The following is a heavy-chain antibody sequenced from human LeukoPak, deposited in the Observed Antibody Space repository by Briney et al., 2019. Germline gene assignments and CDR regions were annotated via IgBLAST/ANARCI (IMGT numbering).Heavy chain of an antibody. J-gene: IGHJ4*02. Sequence: GGSLRPSCAASGFTFSSYAMHWVRQAPGKGLEWVAVISYDGSNKYYADSVKGRFTISRDNSKNTLYLQMNSLRAEDTAVYYCARGPYDSSVDYWGQGTLVTVSS. D-gene: IGHD3-22*01. V-gene: IGHV3-30-3*01. CDR2: ISYDGSNK. CDR3: ARGPYDSSVDY. CDR1: GFTFSSYA.